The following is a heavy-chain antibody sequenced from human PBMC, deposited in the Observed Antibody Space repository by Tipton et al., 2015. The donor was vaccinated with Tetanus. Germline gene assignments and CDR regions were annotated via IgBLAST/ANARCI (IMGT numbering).Heavy chain of an antibody. J-gene: IGHJ6*02. D-gene: IGHD4-11*01. Sequence: SLRLSCAASGFTFSSYAMHWVRQAPGKGLEWVAVISYDGSNKYYADSVKGRFTISRDNSKNTLYLQMNSLRAEDTAVYYCAGDETQQWGYFDSNDVWGQESAVTVSS. CDR1: GFTFSSYA. CDR2: ISYDGSNK. V-gene: IGHV3-30-3*01. CDR3: AGDETQQWGYFDSNDV.